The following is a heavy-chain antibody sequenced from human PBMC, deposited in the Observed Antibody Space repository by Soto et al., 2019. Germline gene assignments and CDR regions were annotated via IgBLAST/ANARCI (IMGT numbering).Heavy chain of an antibody. CDR3: AKIYGSGSYQ. D-gene: IGHD3-10*01. CDR2: MFSGGST. CDR1: EFTLSGHF. V-gene: IGHV3-66*01. J-gene: IGHJ4*02. Sequence: EVQLLESGGGLAQPGGSRRLSCAASEFTLSGHFMSWVRQPPGKGLEWVSIMFSGGSTDYADSVKGRFIISRDNSKNILYLQMNNLRADDTATYYCAKIYGSGSYQWGQGALVIVSS.